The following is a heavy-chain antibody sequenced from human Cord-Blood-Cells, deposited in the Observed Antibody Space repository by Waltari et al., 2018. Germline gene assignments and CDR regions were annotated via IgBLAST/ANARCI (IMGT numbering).Heavy chain of an antibody. V-gene: IGHV3-21*01. J-gene: IGHJ2*01. CDR1: GFTFSSYG. Sequence: EVQLVESGGGLVKPGGSLRLSCAASGFTFSSYGMTWVRQAPGKGLEWVSSISSSSSYIYYADSVKGRFTISRDNAKNSLYLQMNSLRAEDTAVYYCARDRSYWYFDLWGRGTLVTVSS. CDR2: ISSSSSYI. CDR3: ARDRSYWYFDL.